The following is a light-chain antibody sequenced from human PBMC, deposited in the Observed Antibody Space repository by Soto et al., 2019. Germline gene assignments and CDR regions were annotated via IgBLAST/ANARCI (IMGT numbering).Light chain of an antibody. Sequence: DIQLTQSPSFLSASVVDRVTITCRASQTISSWLAWYQQKPGKAPKLLIYKASTLKSGVPSRFSGSGSGTEFTLTISSLQPDDFATYYCQHYNSYSEACGQGTKVDIK. J-gene: IGKJ1*01. CDR3: QHYNSYSEA. CDR1: QTISSW. CDR2: KAS. V-gene: IGKV1-5*03.